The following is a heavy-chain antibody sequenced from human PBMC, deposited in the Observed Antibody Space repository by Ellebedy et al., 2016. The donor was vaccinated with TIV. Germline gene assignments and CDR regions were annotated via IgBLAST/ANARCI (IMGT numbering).Heavy chain of an antibody. V-gene: IGHV1-18*01. CDR2: ISAYNGNT. J-gene: IGHJ4*02. D-gene: IGHD2-15*01. CDR3: ARDGLPYCSGGSCYSDY. CDR1: GYTFTSYG. Sequence: ASVKVSCXASGYTFTSYGISWVRQAPGQGLEWMGWISAYNGNTNYAQKLQGRVTMTTDTSTSTAYMELRSLRSDDTAVYYCARDGLPYCSGGSCYSDYWGQGTLVTVSS.